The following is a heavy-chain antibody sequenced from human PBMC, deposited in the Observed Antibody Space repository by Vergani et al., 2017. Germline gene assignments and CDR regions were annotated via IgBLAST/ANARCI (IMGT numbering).Heavy chain of an antibody. Sequence: QVQLQESGPGLVKPSETLSLTCTVSGGSISSYYWSWIRQPPGKGLEWIGYIYYSGSTHYNPSLKSRVTISVDTSKNQFSLKLSSGTAADTAVYYCARGQVYDYVWGSYRLPYFDYWGQGTLVTVSS. J-gene: IGHJ4*02. V-gene: IGHV4-59*01. D-gene: IGHD3-16*02. CDR2: IYYSGST. CDR3: ARGQVYDYVWGSYRLPYFDY. CDR1: GGSISSYY.